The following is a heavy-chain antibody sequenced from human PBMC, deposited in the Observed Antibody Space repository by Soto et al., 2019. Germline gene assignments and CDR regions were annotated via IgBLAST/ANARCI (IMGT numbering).Heavy chain of an antibody. J-gene: IGHJ2*01. V-gene: IGHV1-69*01. CDR1: GGTFSSYA. CDR3: ARGAPWWNVDPAMLPYWYFEL. CDR2: IIPIFGTA. Sequence: QVQLVQSGAEVKKPGSSVKVSCKASGGTFSSYAISWVRQATGQGLEWVGGIIPIFGTANYAQKFQGRVTITAEDYTGTAYMELSSLRSEDAAVYYCARGAPWWNVDPAMLPYWYFELWGRGTLVTVSS. D-gene: IGHD5-18*01.